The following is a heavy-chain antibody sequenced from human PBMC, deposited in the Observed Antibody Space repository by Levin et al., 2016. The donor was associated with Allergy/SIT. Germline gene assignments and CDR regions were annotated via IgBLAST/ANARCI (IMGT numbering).Heavy chain of an antibody. CDR1: GFTFSSYS. CDR2: IKKDDSTI. CDR3: ARVRSGGYLDY. J-gene: IGHJ4*02. D-gene: IGHD1-26*01. V-gene: IGHV3-48*02. Sequence: GESLKISCAASGFTFSSYSMTWVRQAPGKGLDWISYIKKDDSTISYTDSVKGRFTISRDNAKNSLYLQMNSLRDEDTAVYHCARVRSGGYLDYWGQGTLVTVSS.